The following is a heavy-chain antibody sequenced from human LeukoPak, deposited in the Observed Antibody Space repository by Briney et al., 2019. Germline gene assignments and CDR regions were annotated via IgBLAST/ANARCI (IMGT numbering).Heavy chain of an antibody. D-gene: IGHD2-2*01. CDR2: LYHAGRT. Sequence: PSETLSLTCAVSGASISSSTYSWSWIRQSPGKGLEWIGCLYHAGRTYYDPSLNSRVTISVYTSKNQFSLKMTSVTAADTAVYYCATSTGPVVPAAIDYWGQGTLVTVSS. J-gene: IGHJ4*02. V-gene: IGHV4-30-2*06. CDR3: ATSTGPVVPAAIDY. CDR1: GASISSSTYS.